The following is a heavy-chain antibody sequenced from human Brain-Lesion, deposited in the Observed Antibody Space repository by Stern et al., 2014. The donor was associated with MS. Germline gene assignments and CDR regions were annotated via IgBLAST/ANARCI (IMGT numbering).Heavy chain of an antibody. V-gene: IGHV4-61*02. CDR2: IFNSGRT. CDR3: ARGRVVPGFQYYATDV. J-gene: IGHJ6*02. D-gene: IGHD2-2*01. CDR1: GGSISSGGYY. Sequence: VQLVESGPGLVKPSQTLSLSCTVSGGSISSGGYYWSWIRQPAGKGLEWIGRIFNSGRTSYNPSPKSRVPISIDTSTNQFSLRLNSMTAADTAVYYCARGRVVPGFQYYATDVWGQGTTVIVSS.